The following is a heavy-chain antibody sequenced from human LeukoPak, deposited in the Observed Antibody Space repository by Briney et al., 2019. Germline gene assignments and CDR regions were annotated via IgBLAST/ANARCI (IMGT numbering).Heavy chain of an antibody. CDR1: GVPCSNSA. J-gene: IGHJ4*02. CDR3: ARADTSGYIYYFDY. CDR2: VSGSGGST. V-gene: IGHV3-23*01. D-gene: IGHD3-22*01. Sequence: GGSLGVDRTASGVPCSNSAMSWVRQAPGKGMEWVSSVSGSGGSTYYADSVKGRFTISRDNSKNTLYLQVNSLRAEDTAVYYCARADTSGYIYYFDYWGQGTLVTVSS.